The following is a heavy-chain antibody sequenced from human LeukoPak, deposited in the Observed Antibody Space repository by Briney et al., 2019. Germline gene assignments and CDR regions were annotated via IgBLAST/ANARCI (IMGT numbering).Heavy chain of an antibody. CDR3: ARGLNYDSSGYLIDY. D-gene: IGHD3-22*01. J-gene: IGHJ4*02. CDR2: MNPNSGNT. CDR1: GGTFSSYA. V-gene: IGHV1-8*02. Sequence: ASVKVSCKASGGTFSSYAISWVRQAPGQGLEWMGWMNPNSGNTDYAQKFQGRVTMTRNTSISTAYMELSSLRSEDTAVYYCARGLNYDSSGYLIDYWGQGTLVTVSS.